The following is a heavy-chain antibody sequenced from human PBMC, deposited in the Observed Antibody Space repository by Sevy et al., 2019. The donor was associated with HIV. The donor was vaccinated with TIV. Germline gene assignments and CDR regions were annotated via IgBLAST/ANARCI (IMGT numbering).Heavy chain of an antibody. V-gene: IGHV3-72*01. CDR2: IRNKADSYTT. D-gene: IGHD6-13*01. CDR1: GFTFSDHY. CDR3: ATHAGIAAAGRVFDY. J-gene: IGHJ4*02. Sequence: GGSLRHSCAASGFTFSDHYMEWVRQAPGKGLEWVGRIRNKADSYTTEYAASVKGRFTISRDDSKNSLYLLMNSLKTEDTAVYYCATHAGIAAAGRVFDYWGQGTLVTVS.